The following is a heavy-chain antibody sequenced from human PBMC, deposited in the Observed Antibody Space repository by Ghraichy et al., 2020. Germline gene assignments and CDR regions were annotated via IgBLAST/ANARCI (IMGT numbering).Heavy chain of an antibody. CDR2: INPNSGGT. J-gene: IGHJ5*02. Sequence: ASVKVSCKASGYTFTGYYMHWVRQAPGQGLEWMGWINPNSGGTNYAQKFQGRVTMTRDTSISTAYMELSRLRSDDTAVYYCARDVDCSSTSCYLNWFDPWGQGTLVTVSS. CDR1: GYTFTGYY. D-gene: IGHD2-2*01. CDR3: ARDVDCSSTSCYLNWFDP. V-gene: IGHV1-2*02.